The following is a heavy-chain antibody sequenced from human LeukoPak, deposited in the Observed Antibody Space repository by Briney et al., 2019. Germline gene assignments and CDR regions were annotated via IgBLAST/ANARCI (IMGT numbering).Heavy chain of an antibody. D-gene: IGHD4/OR15-4a*01. CDR2: IIPIFGTA. CDR3: AREFRCLRDYYYYMDV. CDR1: GGTFISYA. V-gene: IGHV1-69*05. Sequence: SGKVSCKGSGGTFISYAISWVRQAPGQGLEWMGGIIPIFGTANYAKKFQGRVTITTDESTTTAYMELSSLRSEETAVYYRAREFRCLRDYYYYMDVWGKGTTVTVSS. J-gene: IGHJ6*03.